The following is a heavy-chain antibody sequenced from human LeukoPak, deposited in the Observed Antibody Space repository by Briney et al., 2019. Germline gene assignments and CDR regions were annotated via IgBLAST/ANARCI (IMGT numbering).Heavy chain of an antibody. CDR1: GGSISSYY. CDR3: ARGYTSSSGPFDY. Sequence: SETLSLTCTVSGGSISSYYWSWLRQPPGKGLEWIGYIYYRGSTNYNPSLKSRVTISVDTSKNQFSLKLASVTAADTAVYYCARGYTSSSGPFDYWGQGTLVTVSS. D-gene: IGHD6-6*01. CDR2: IYYRGST. V-gene: IGHV4-59*01. J-gene: IGHJ4*02.